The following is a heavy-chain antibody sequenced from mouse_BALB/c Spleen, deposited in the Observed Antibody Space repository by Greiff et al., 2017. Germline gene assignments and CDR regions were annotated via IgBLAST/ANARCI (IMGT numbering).Heavy chain of an antibody. Sequence: VQLKASGPDLVKPSQSLSLTCTVTGYSITRGYSWHWIRQFPGNKLEWMGYIHYSGSTNYNPSLKSRISITRDTSKNQFFLQLNSVTTEDTAMYYCARSLRSTFDYWGQGTTRTVSS. CDR1: GYSITRGYS. CDR3: ARSLRSTFDY. J-gene: IGHJ2*01. V-gene: IGHV3-1*02. CDR2: IHYSGST. D-gene: IGHD1-1*01.